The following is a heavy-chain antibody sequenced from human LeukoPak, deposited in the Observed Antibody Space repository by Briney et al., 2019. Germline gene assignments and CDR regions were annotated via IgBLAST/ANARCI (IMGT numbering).Heavy chain of an antibody. J-gene: IGHJ6*02. CDR1: GYTFTSYG. CDR2: ISAYNGNT. D-gene: IGHD2-2*01. Sequence: ASVKVSCKASGYTFTSYGISWVRQAHGQGLEWMGWISAYNGNTNYAQKLQGRVTMTTDTSTSTAYMELRSLRSDDTAVYYCATFPLRYCSSTSCYLYYYYGMDVWGQGTTVTVSS. V-gene: IGHV1-18*01. CDR3: ATFPLRYCSSTSCYLYYYYGMDV.